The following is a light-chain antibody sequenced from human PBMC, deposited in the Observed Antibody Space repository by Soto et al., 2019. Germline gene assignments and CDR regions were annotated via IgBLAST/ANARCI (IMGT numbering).Light chain of an antibody. V-gene: IGLV1-40*01. Sequence: QSVLTQPPSVSGAPGQRVTISCTGSSSNIGAGYDVHWYQHLPGTAPKLLIFGNNDRPSGVPDRFPGSKSATSASLAITGLQAEDEADYYCQSYDSSLSVVFGGGTKLTVL. CDR3: QSYDSSLSVV. CDR1: SSNIGAGYD. CDR2: GNN. J-gene: IGLJ2*01.